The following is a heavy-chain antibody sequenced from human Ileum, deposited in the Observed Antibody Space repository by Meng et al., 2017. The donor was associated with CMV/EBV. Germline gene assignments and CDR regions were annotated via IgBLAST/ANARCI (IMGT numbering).Heavy chain of an antibody. CDR1: GFTFTDRY. V-gene: IGHV3-72*01. Sequence: GGSLRLSCAASGFTFTDRYMDWIRQSPGKGLEWVGRAKNRANHYGTEYAASVKGRFTISRDDSKNSLYLQMNSLKSVDTAVYYCVRDSRNYAFDFWGQGTLVTVSS. D-gene: IGHD2-2*01. CDR2: AKNRANHYGT. CDR3: VRDSRNYAFDF. J-gene: IGHJ4*02.